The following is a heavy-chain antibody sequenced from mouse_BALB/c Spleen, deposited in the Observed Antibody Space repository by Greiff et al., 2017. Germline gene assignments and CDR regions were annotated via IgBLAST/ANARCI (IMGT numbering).Heavy chain of an antibody. CDR1: GYSITSDYA. CDR3: ARFRRNYYAMDY. V-gene: IGHV3-2*02. Sequence: EVQLQQSGPGLVKPSQSLSLTCTVTGYSITSDYAWNWIRQFPGNKLEWMGYISYSGSTSYNPSLKSRISITRDTSKNQFFLQLNSVTTEDTATYYCARFRRNYYAMDYWGQGTSVTVSS. J-gene: IGHJ4*01. CDR2: ISYSGST.